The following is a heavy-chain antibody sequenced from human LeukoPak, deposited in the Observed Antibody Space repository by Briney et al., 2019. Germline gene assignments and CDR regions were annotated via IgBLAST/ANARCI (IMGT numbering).Heavy chain of an antibody. D-gene: IGHD6-6*01. Sequence: SETLSLTCTVSGGSVSSGSYYWSWIRQPPGKGLEWIGYVYYTGNSNCNPSLESRITISIDTSKNQFSLKLSSVTAADTAVYYCARLHSSSRNWFDPWGQGTLVTVSS. CDR1: GGSVSSGSYY. CDR3: ARLHSSSRNWFDP. V-gene: IGHV4-61*01. J-gene: IGHJ5*02. CDR2: VYYTGNS.